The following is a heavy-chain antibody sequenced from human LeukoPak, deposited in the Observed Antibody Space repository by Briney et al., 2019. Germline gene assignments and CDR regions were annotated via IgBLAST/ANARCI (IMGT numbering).Heavy chain of an antibody. CDR2: IRSRGDGGTT. Sequence: GGSLRLSCAVSGLTLSNVWMNWVRQAPGKGLEWVGRIRSRGDGGTTDFAAPVKGRFTISRDDSKNTQYLQMNSLTSEDTAVYYCTQGSGQYFDYWGQGTLVTVSS. V-gene: IGHV3-15*07. CDR3: TQGSGQYFDY. D-gene: IGHD2-15*01. CDR1: GLTLSNVW. J-gene: IGHJ4*02.